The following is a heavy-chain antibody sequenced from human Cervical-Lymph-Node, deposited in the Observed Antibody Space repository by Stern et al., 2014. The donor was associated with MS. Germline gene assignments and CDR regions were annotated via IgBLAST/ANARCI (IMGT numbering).Heavy chain of an antibody. CDR2: ISAYNGNT. Sequence: QVQLVQSGAEVKKPGASVKVSCKASGYTFTSYGISWVRQAPGQGLEWMGWISAYNGNTKYAQKRQGRVTRNTDNTTSNAYMELRSLRSDDTAVYCCARDSGYSSSWYPWYFDYWGQGTLVTVSS. CDR1: GYTFTSYG. J-gene: IGHJ4*02. V-gene: IGHV1-18*01. CDR3: ARDSGYSSSWYPWYFDY. D-gene: IGHD6-13*01.